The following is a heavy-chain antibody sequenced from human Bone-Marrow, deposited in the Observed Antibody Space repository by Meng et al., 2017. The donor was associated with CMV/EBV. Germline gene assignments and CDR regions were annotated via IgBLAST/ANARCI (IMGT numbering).Heavy chain of an antibody. CDR1: GFTFSSYW. CDR3: AREVGSRATVVPPAHDY. Sequence: GGSLRLSCAASGFTFSSYWMSWVRQAPGKGLEWVSSITSSSSYIYYADSVKGRFTISRDNAKNSLYLQMNSLRAEDTAVYYCAREVGSRATVVPPAHDYWGQGTLVTVSS. J-gene: IGHJ4*02. CDR2: ITSSSSYI. V-gene: IGHV3-21*01. D-gene: IGHD4-23*01.